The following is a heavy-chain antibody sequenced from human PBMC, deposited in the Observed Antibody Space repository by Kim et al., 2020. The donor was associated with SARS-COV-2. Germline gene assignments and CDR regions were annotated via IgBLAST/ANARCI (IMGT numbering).Heavy chain of an antibody. J-gene: IGHJ4*02. D-gene: IGHD2-21*01. V-gene: IGHV4-34*01. CDR3: ERGLWWGYATTHFDY. Sequence: TIKSRVPISVDTTKSQFSLKLSSVTAADTAVYYCERGLWWGYATTHFDYWGQGTLVTVSS.